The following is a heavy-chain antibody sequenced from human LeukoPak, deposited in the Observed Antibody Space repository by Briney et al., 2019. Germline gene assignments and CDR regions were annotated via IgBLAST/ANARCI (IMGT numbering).Heavy chain of an antibody. D-gene: IGHD4-4*01. CDR1: GYTFTGYY. Sequence: ASVKVSCKTSGYTFTGYYVHWMRQAPGQGLEWMGWINPNSGGTDYAQNFQGRVTMTGDTSISTAYMELSSLRSDDTALYYCARDTATRGAIDYWGQGTLVTVSS. CDR2: INPNSGGT. CDR3: ARDTATRGAIDY. J-gene: IGHJ4*02. V-gene: IGHV1-2*02.